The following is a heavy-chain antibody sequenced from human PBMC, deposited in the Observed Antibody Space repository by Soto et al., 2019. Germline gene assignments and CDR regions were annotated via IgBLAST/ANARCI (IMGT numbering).Heavy chain of an antibody. CDR3: ARSGYHMAPFDY. J-gene: IGHJ4*02. CDR1: GGTFSSNA. V-gene: IGHV1-69*13. Sequence: SVKVSCKASGGTFSSNATTWLRQAPGQGLEWMGGIIPIFGTANYAQKFQGRVTITADESTSTAYMELSSLRSEDTAVYYCARSGYHMAPFDYWGQGTLVTVSS. D-gene: IGHD3-22*01. CDR2: IIPIFGTA.